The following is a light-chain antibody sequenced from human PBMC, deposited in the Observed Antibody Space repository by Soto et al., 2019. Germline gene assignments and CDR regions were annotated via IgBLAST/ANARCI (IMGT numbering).Light chain of an antibody. CDR2: GAS. CDR3: QQYNKWPQT. V-gene: IGKV3-15*01. Sequence: EIVMTQSPATLSVSPGERVTLSCRASQSIRSNLAWFQQKPGQTPRLLIYGASTRATGIPARFSGSGSGTEFTLTISSLQSEDFGVYYCQQYNKWPQTFGQGTRLEIK. CDR1: QSIRSN. J-gene: IGKJ5*01.